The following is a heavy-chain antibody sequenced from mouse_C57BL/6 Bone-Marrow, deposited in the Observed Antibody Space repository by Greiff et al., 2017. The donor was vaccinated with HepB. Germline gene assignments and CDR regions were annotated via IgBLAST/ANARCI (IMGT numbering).Heavy chain of an antibody. Sequence: DVMLVESGGGLVQPGGSMKLSCAASGFTFSDAWMDWVRQSPEKGLEWVAEIRNKANNHATYYAESVKGRFTISRDDSKSSVYLQMNSLRAEDTGIYYCTGTTVVETWYFDVWGTGTTVTVSS. CDR1: GFTFSDAW. D-gene: IGHD1-1*01. CDR3: TGTTVVETWYFDV. CDR2: IRNKANNHAT. J-gene: IGHJ1*03. V-gene: IGHV6-6*01.